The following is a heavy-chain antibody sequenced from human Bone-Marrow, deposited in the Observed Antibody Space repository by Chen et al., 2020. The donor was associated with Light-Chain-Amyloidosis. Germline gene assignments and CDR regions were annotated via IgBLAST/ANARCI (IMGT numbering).Heavy chain of an antibody. CDR2: IYPDDADA. D-gene: IGHD5-12*01. CDR3: ARRRDGYNFDY. CDR1: GYTFPNYW. J-gene: IGHJ4*02. V-gene: IGHV5-51*01. Sequence: EVQLEQSGPEVKKPGESLKISCKGSGYTFPNYWIGWVRQMPGKGLEWMGVIYPDDADARYSPSFEGQVTISADKSITSSYQQGRSLEASDTAMYYCARRRDGYNFDYWGQGTLVTVSS.